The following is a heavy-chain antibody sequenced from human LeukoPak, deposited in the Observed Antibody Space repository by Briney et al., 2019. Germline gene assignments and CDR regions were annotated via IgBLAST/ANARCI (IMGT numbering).Heavy chain of an antibody. CDR2: TYTGGTT. Sequence: GGSLRLSCAASGFTVSSHYMSWVRQAPGKGLEWVSVTYTGGTTYYADSVKGRFTISRDNSKNTLYLQMNILSAEDTAVYYCARTVRGTSGWFNWGQGTLVTVSS. V-gene: IGHV3-53*01. J-gene: IGHJ4*02. CDR3: ARTVRGTSGWFN. CDR1: GFTVSSHY. D-gene: IGHD6-19*01.